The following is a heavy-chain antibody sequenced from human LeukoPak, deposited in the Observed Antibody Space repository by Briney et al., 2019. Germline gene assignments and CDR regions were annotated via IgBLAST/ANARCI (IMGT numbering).Heavy chain of an antibody. V-gene: IGHV3-23*01. CDR2: ISGSGTGT. Sequence: GGSLRLSCAASGFTFSNAWMSWVRQAPGKGLEWVSAISGSGTGTYYADSVKGRFTISRDNSKNTLYLEMNNLRAEDTAAYYCASHPKSGGNFDYWGQGTLVTVSS. D-gene: IGHD4-23*01. CDR3: ASHPKSGGNFDY. CDR1: GFTFSNAW. J-gene: IGHJ4*02.